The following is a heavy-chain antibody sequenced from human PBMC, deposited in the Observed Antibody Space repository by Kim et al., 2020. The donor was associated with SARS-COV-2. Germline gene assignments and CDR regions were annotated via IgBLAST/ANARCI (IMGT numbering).Heavy chain of an antibody. D-gene: IGHD3-22*01. V-gene: IGHV4-4*02. CDR2: IYHSGST. CDR3: ARVHLNYSLGWGYYYDSSGYYQYYYYGMDV. J-gene: IGHJ6*02. Sequence: SETLSLTCAVSGGSISSSNWWSWVRQPPGKGLEWIGEIYHSGSTNYNPSLKSRVTISVDKSKNQFSLKLSSVTAADTAVYYCARVHLNYSLGWGYYYDSSGYYQYYYYGMDVWGQGTTVTVSS. CDR1: GGSISSSNW.